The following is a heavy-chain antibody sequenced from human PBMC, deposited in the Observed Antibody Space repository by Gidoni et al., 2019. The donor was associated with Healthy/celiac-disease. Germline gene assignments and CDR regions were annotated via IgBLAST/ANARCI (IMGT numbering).Heavy chain of an antibody. CDR2: IFSNDEK. J-gene: IGHJ4*02. V-gene: IGHV2-26*01. D-gene: IGHD2-15*01. CDR1: GFSLSNARMG. CDR3: ARLGIRNLYCSGGSCATPFDY. Sequence: QVTLKESGPVLVKPTETLTLTCTVSGFSLSNARMGVSWIRQPPGKALEWLAPIFSNDEKSYSTSLKSRLTISKDTSKGQVVLNMTNMDPVDTATYYCARLGIRNLYCSGGSCATPFDYWGQGTLVTVSS.